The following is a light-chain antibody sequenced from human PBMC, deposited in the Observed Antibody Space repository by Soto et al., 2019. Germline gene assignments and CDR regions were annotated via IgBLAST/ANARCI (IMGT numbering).Light chain of an antibody. J-gene: IGKJ5*01. CDR1: PSVSSSY. V-gene: IGKV3-20*01. CDR2: GAS. Sequence: EIVLTQSPGTLSLSPGERATLACRASPSVSSSYLAWYQQKPGQAPSLLIYGASSRATGIPDRFSGSGSGTDFTLTISRLEPEDFAVYACQQYGSSLSITFGQGTRLEIK. CDR3: QQYGSSLSIT.